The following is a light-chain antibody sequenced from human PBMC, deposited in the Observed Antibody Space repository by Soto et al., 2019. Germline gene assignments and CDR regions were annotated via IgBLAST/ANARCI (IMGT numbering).Light chain of an antibody. CDR1: QGIRND. CDR3: LQDYDFPAT. Sequence: AIQMTQSPSSLSASVGDRVTITCRASQGIRNDLAWCQQKPGKAPKVLIYGATSLQSGVPPRFSGSGSGTEFTLTISSLQPEDFATYYGLQDYDFPATFGQGTKVEI. V-gene: IGKV1-6*01. CDR2: GAT. J-gene: IGKJ1*01.